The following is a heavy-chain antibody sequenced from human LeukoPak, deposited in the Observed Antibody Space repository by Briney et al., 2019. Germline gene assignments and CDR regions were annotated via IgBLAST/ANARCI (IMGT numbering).Heavy chain of an antibody. D-gene: IGHD3-10*01. Sequence: PGGSLRLSCAASGFTFSSYAMSWVRQAPGKGLEWVSVISGSGGSTYYADSVKGRFTISRDNSKNTLYLQMNSLRAEDTAVYYCAKDSYMSMVRGAYYFDYWGQGTLVTVSS. CDR1: GFTFSSYA. CDR3: AKDSYMSMVRGAYYFDY. CDR2: ISGSGGST. J-gene: IGHJ4*02. V-gene: IGHV3-23*01.